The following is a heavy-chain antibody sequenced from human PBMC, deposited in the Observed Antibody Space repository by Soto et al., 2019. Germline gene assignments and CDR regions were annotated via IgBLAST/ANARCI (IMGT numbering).Heavy chain of an antibody. CDR2: ISYDGSNK. D-gene: IGHD4-17*01. V-gene: IGHV3-30-3*01. Sequence: QVQLVESGGGVVQPGRSLRLSCAASGFTFSSYAMHWVRQAPGKGLEWVAVISYDGSNKYYADSVKGRFTISRDNSKNTLYRQMNSLRAEDTAVYYCARVPQADYGDYGLDVWGQGTTVTVSS. CDR3: ARVPQADYGDYGLDV. CDR1: GFTFSSYA. J-gene: IGHJ6*02.